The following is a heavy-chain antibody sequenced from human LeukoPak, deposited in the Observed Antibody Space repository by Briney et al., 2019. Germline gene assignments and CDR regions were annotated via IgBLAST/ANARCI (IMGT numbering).Heavy chain of an antibody. CDR1: GYSISSGYY. CDR2: IYHSGST. CDR3: ARREASGSGYYGFDY. V-gene: IGHV4-38-2*02. J-gene: IGHJ4*02. D-gene: IGHD3-3*01. Sequence: PSETLSLTCTVSGYSISSGYYWGWIRQPPGNGLEWIGSIYHSGSTYYNPSLKSRVTISVDTSKNQFSLKLSSVTAADTAVYYCARREASGSGYYGFDYWGQGTLVTVSS.